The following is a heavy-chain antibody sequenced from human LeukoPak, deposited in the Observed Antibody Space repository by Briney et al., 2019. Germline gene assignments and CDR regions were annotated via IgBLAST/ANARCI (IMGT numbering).Heavy chain of an antibody. J-gene: IGHJ5*02. CDR3: ARGESYYGSGSYYNWFDP. CDR1: GYTFTSYD. Sequence: ASVKVSCKASGYTFTSYDINWVRQATGQGLEWMGWMNPNSGNTGYAQKFQGRVTMTRNTSISTAYMELSSLGSEDTAVYYCARGESYYGSGSYYNWFDPWGQGTLVTVSS. D-gene: IGHD3-10*01. V-gene: IGHV1-8*01. CDR2: MNPNSGNT.